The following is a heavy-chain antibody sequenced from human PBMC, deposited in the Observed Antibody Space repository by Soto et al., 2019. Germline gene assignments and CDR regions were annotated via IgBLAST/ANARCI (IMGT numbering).Heavy chain of an antibody. CDR3: TRESPPNYYYGMDV. Sequence: QVQMVQSGAEVKKPGSSVNISCKASGGTFYRHTITWVRQAPGQGLEWMGRVVPFLRVTTYAQKFRDRLTIVVDKATDTAYMELGSLTSEDSAIYYCTRESPPNYYYGMDVWGQGTTVTVS. CDR1: GGTFYRHT. J-gene: IGHJ6*02. D-gene: IGHD3-10*01. V-gene: IGHV1-69*02. CDR2: VVPFLRVT.